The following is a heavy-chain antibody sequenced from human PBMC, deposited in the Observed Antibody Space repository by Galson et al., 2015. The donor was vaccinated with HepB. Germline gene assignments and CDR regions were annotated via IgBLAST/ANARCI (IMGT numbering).Heavy chain of an antibody. V-gene: IGHV1-18*01. Sequence: CKASGYTFTNYGISWVRQAPGQGLEWMGWISVYNGNTNYVQKFQGRVTMTTDTSTSTAYMELRSLRSDDTAVYYCARDRVYGDYDVYWYFDLWGRGTLVTVSS. CDR1: GYTFTNYG. D-gene: IGHD4-17*01. J-gene: IGHJ2*01. CDR2: ISVYNGNT. CDR3: ARDRVYGDYDVYWYFDL.